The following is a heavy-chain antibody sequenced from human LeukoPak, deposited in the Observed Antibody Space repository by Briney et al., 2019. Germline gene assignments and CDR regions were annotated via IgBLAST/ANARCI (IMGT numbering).Heavy chain of an antibody. V-gene: IGHV3-30*04. CDR1: GFTFSSYA. CDR3: ASPIAVAGTLDY. CDR2: VSYDGSNK. J-gene: IGHJ4*02. Sequence: PGRSLRLSCAASGFTFSSYAMHWVRQALGKGLEWVAVVSYDGSNKYYADSVKGRFTISRDNSKNTLYLQMNSLRAEDTAVYYCASPIAVAGTLDYWGQGTLVTVSS. D-gene: IGHD6-19*01.